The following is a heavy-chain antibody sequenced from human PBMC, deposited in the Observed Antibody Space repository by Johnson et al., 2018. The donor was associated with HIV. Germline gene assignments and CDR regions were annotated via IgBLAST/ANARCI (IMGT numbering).Heavy chain of an antibody. J-gene: IGHJ3*02. CDR2: IGTAGDT. V-gene: IGHV3-13*01. CDR3: ARASGVGANDAFDI. D-gene: IGHD1-26*01. Sequence: EVQLVESGGGLVQPGGSPRLSCAASGFTFSSYDMHWVRQATGKGLEWVSAIGTAGDTYYPGSVKGRFTISRENAKNSLYLQMNSLRAGDTAVYYCARASGVGANDAFDIWGQGTVVTVSS. CDR1: GFTFSSYD.